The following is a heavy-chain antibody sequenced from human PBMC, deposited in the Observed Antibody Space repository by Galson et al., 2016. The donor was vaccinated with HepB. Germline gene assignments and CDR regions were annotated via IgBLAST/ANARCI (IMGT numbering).Heavy chain of an antibody. CDR1: EYTFTTYF. CDR2: ISAYNGNI. CDR3: ARASGVKKEESRFDP. Sequence: SVKVSCKASEYTFTTYFMNWVRQAPGQGLEWMGWISAYNGNINYPQKFPGRVTMTTDTSTSTAYMELRRLRSDDTAVYYCARASGVKKEESRFDPWGQGTLVTVSS. J-gene: IGHJ5*02. D-gene: IGHD3-3*01. V-gene: IGHV1-18*04.